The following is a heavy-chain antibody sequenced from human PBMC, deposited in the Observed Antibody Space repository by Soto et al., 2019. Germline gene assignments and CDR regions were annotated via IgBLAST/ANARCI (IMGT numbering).Heavy chain of an antibody. CDR2: IYYSGST. CDR3: CRTLRRGPPFDY. CDR1: GGSISSDDYY. D-gene: IGHD3-10*01. Sequence: SETLSLTCTVSGGSISSDDYYWSWIRQPPGKGLEWIGYIYYSGSTYYNPSLKSRVTISVDTSKNQFSLKLSSVTAADTAVYYCCRTLRRGPPFDYWSQGTLVTVSS. V-gene: IGHV4-30-4*01. J-gene: IGHJ4*02.